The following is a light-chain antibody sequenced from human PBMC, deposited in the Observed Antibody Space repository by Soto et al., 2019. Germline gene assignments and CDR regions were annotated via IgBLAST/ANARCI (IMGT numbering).Light chain of an antibody. CDR1: QSVSSSY. CDR3: QQYGSPPLT. CDR2: GAS. V-gene: IGKV3-20*01. J-gene: IGKJ4*01. Sequence: EIVLTQSPGTLSLSPGERATLSCRASQSVSSSYLAWYQQKPGQAPRLLIYGASSRATGIPDRFSGSGSGTDFTLTISRLEPEVFAVYYCQQYGSPPLTFGGGTKVEIK.